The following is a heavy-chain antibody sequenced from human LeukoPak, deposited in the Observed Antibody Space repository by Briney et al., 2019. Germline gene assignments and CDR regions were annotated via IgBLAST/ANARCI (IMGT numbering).Heavy chain of an antibody. J-gene: IGHJ4*02. CDR3: VKDGYCSSTSCYYFDY. Sequence: GGSLRLSCAASGFTVSSNYMSWVRQAPGKGLEWVSVIYSGGSTYYADSVKGRFTISRDNSKNTLYLQMNSLRAEDTAVYYCVKDGYCSSTSCYYFDYWGQGTLVTVSS. V-gene: IGHV3-53*05. CDR2: IYSGGST. D-gene: IGHD2-2*03. CDR1: GFTVSSNY.